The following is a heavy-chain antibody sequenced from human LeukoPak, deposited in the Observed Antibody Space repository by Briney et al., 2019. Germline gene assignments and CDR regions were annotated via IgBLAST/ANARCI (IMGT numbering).Heavy chain of an antibody. CDR3: AKDSGDRWFDP. D-gene: IGHD7-27*01. CDR1: GFTFSSYG. CDR2: ISGSGGST. J-gene: IGHJ5*02. Sequence: PGRSLRLSCAASGFTFSSYGMHWVRQAPGKGLEWVSAISGSGGSTYYADSVKGRFTISRDNSKNTLYLQMNSLRAEDTAVYYCAKDSGDRWFDPWGQGTLVTVSS. V-gene: IGHV3-23*01.